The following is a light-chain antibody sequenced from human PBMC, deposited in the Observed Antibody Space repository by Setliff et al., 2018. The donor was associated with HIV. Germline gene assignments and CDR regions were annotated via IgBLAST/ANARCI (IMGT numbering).Light chain of an antibody. J-gene: IGLJ1*01. CDR1: SSDVGGYNH. V-gene: IGLV2-14*03. Sequence: QSVLTQPASVSGSPGQSITISCTGTSSDVGGYNHVSWYQQHPDKAPKLVIYDVSSRPSGVSNRFSGSKAGNTASLTISGLQSEDEADYYCSSYTSSSTYVFGTATKVTVL. CDR3: SSYTSSSTYV. CDR2: DVS.